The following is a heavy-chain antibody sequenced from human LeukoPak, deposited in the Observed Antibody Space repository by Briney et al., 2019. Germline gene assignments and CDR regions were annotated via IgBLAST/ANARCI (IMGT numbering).Heavy chain of an antibody. Sequence: PGRSLRLSCAASGFTFSSYAMHWVRQAPGKGLEWVAVISYDGSNKYYADSVKGRFTISRDNSKNTLYLQMNSLRAEDTAVYYCARAVGSSSSPDYFDYWGQGTLVTVSS. D-gene: IGHD6-6*01. CDR2: ISYDGSNK. V-gene: IGHV3-30-3*01. J-gene: IGHJ4*02. CDR3: ARAVGSSSSPDYFDY. CDR1: GFTFSSYA.